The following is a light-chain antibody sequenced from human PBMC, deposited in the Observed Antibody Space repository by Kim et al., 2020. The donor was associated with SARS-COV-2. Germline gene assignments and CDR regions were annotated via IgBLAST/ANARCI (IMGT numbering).Light chain of an antibody. CDR3: QQYYSWWT. Sequence: SATTGDRVTSTCRPSQGISSYLSWYQQKPWKAPKLLSYAASTLQSGVPSRFSGSGSGTDFTLTISCLQSEDFATYYGQQYYSWWTFGQGTKVDIK. J-gene: IGKJ1*01. V-gene: IGKV1-8*01. CDR2: AAS. CDR1: QGISSY.